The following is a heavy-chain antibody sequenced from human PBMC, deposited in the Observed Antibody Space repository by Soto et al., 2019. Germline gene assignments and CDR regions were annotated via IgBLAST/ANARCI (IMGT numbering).Heavy chain of an antibody. Sequence: GASVKVSCKASGGTFSSYAISWVRQAPGQGLEWMGGIIPIFGTANYAQKFQGRVTITADESTSTAYMELSSLRSEDTAVYYCAREGVDYYGSGSYYNSYFDYWGQGTLVTAPQ. CDR3: AREGVDYYGSGSYYNSYFDY. J-gene: IGHJ4*02. D-gene: IGHD3-10*01. CDR1: GGTFSSYA. V-gene: IGHV1-69*13. CDR2: IIPIFGTA.